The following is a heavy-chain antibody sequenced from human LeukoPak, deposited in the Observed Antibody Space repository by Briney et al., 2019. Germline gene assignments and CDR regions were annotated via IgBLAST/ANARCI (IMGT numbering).Heavy chain of an antibody. D-gene: IGHD4-17*01. Sequence: GESLKISCKGSGYSFTNYWLGWVRQMPGKGLEWMGIIYPGDSDTRYSPSFQGQVTMSADKSINTAYLQWSSLKASDTAMYYCARRAPLSGESFDYWGQGTLVTVSS. V-gene: IGHV5-51*01. J-gene: IGHJ4*02. CDR1: GYSFTNYW. CDR2: IYPGDSDT. CDR3: ARRAPLSGESFDY.